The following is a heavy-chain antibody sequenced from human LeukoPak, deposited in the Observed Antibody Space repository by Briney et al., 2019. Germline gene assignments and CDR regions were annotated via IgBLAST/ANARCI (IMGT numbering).Heavy chain of an antibody. J-gene: IGHJ4*02. D-gene: IGHD7-27*01. CDR3: TTGNWGPY. CDR2: IKRKTDGGTT. V-gene: IGHV3-15*07. CDR1: GFTFSDAW. Sequence: GGSLRLSCAASGFTFSDAWMNWVRQAPGKGLEWVGRIKRKTDGGTTDYAAPVKGRFTISRDDPKNTLYLQMNSLKTEDTAVYYCTTGNWGPYWGQGTLVTVSS.